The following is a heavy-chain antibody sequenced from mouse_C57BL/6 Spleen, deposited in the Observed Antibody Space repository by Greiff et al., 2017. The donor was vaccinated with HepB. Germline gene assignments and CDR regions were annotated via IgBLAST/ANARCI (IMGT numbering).Heavy chain of an antibody. CDR3: ARQEGGLYYYGSSY. J-gene: IGHJ4*01. Sequence: VQGVESGAELVKPGASVKLSCKASGYTFTEYTIHWVKQRSGQGLEWIGWFYPGSGSIKYNEKFKDKATLTADKSSSTVYMELSRLTSEDSAVYFCARQEGGLYYYGSSYWGQGTSVTVSS. CDR1: GYTFTEYT. V-gene: IGHV1-62-2*01. D-gene: IGHD1-1*01. CDR2: FYPGSGSI.